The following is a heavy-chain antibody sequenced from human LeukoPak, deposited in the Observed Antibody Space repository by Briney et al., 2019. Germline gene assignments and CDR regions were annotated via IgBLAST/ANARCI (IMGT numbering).Heavy chain of an antibody. Sequence: SETLSLTCTVSGGSMSSYYWSWFRQPSRKGLEYIGYIYDSGSAHYNPSLRSRVTISLETSKNQFSLRLSSVTAADTAVYYCARGDYGDTNYWGQGTLVTVSS. V-gene: IGHV4-59*01. CDR3: ARGDYGDTNY. D-gene: IGHD4-17*01. J-gene: IGHJ4*02. CDR1: GGSMSSYY. CDR2: IYDSGSA.